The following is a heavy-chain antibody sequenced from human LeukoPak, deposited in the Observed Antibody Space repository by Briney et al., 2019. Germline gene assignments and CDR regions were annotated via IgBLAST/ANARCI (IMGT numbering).Heavy chain of an antibody. CDR1: GGSVSSGSYY. CDR2: IYYSGST. CDR3: ASRVNIRSSGYYYLDY. D-gene: IGHD3-22*01. V-gene: IGHV4-39*01. J-gene: IGHJ4*02. Sequence: SETLSLTCTVSGGSVSSGSYYWGWIRQPPGKGLEWIGSIYYSGSTYYNPSLKSRVTISVDTSKNQFSLKLSSVTTADTAVYYCASRVNIRSSGYYYLDYWGQGTLVTVSS.